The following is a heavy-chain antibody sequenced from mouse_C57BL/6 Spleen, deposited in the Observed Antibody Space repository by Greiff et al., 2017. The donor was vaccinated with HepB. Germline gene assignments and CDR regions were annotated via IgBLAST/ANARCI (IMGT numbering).Heavy chain of an antibody. V-gene: IGHV1-78*01. J-gene: IGHJ4*01. D-gene: IGHD2-5*01. CDR2: IYPRDGST. CDR1: GYTFTDHT. CDR3: ARSRRYSNYDYAMDY. Sequence: VQLQQSDAELVKPGASVKISCKGSGYTFTDHTIHWIKPRPEQGLEWIGYIYPRDGSTNYNQKFKGKFTLTVDKSSSTAYMQLSSLTSEDSAVYYCARSRRYSNYDYAMDYWGQGTSVTVSS.